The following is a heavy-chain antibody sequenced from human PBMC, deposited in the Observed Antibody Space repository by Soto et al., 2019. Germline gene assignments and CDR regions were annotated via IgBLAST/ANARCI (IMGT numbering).Heavy chain of an antibody. D-gene: IGHD6-13*01. CDR3: ARDRVSSSWPRHDAFDI. J-gene: IGHJ3*02. V-gene: IGHV4-31*03. Sequence: PSETLSLTCSVSGGSVRSGNHFWNWIRQHPGKGLEWIGYIYYSGSTYYNPSLKSRVTISVDTSKNQFSLKLSSVTAADTAVYYCARDRVSSSWPRHDAFDIWGQGTMVTVSS. CDR1: GGSVRSGNHF. CDR2: IYYSGST.